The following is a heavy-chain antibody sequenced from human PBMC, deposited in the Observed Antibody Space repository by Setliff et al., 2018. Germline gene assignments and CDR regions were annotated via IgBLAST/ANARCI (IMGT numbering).Heavy chain of an antibody. CDR2: ITSGSSNI. Sequence: KPGGSLRLSCAASGFTFSDHYMDWVRQAPGKGLEWVASITSGSSNIWYADSVKGRFTISRDNAKNSLYMQMNSLRAEDTAVYYCARGGSPYYFDYWGQGTLVTVSS. J-gene: IGHJ4*02. CDR3: ARGGSPYYFDY. D-gene: IGHD3-16*01. CDR1: GFTFSDHY. V-gene: IGHV3-21*01.